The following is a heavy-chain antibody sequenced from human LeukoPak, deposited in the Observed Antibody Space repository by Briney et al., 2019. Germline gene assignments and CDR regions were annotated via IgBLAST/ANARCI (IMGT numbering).Heavy chain of an antibody. CDR2: INHSGST. CDR1: GGSISSGGYY. Sequence: SETLSLTCTVSGGSISSGGYYWSWIRQPPGKGLEWIGEINHSGSTNYNPSLKSQVTISVDTSKNQFSLKLSSVTAADTAVYYCARVAEHEYYDILTGYYIDPPFDYWGQGTLVTVSS. V-gene: IGHV4-39*07. D-gene: IGHD3-9*01. CDR3: ARVAEHEYYDILTGYYIDPPFDY. J-gene: IGHJ4*02.